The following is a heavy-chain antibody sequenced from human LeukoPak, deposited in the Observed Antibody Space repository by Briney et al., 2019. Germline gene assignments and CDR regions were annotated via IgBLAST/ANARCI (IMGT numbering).Heavy chain of an antibody. J-gene: IGHJ3*02. D-gene: IGHD3-3*01. V-gene: IGHV4-59*08. Sequence: PSETLSLTCTVSGGSISSYYWSWIRQPPGKGLEWIGDIYYSGSTNYNPSLKSRVTISVDTSKNQFSLKVTSVTAADTAVFYCARLANYDFWRGPYPHDAFDIWGQGTMVTVSS. CDR2: IYYSGST. CDR1: GGSISSYY. CDR3: ARLANYDFWRGPYPHDAFDI.